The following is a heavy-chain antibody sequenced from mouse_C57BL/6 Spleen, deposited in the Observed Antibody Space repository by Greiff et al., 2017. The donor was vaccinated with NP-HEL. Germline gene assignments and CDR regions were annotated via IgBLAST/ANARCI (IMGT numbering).Heavy chain of an antibody. CDR3: VRHTNLFGYFDY. CDR2: IRSKSNNYAT. CDR1: GFSFNTYA. V-gene: IGHV10-1*01. Sequence: VKLMESGGGLVQPKGSLKLSCAASGFSFNTYAMNWVRQAPGKGLEWVARIRSKSNNYATYYADSVKDRFTISRDDSESMLCLQMNNLKTEDTAMYYCVRHTNLFGYFDYWGQGTTLTVSS. D-gene: IGHD1-1*01. J-gene: IGHJ2*01.